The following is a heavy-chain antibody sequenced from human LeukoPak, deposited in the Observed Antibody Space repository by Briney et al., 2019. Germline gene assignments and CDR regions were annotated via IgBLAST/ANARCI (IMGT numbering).Heavy chain of an antibody. V-gene: IGHV1-69*01. CDR2: IIPIFGTA. D-gene: IGHD3-9*01. J-gene: IGHJ5*02. CDR3: ARDMGTDILTGYYYNWFDP. Sequence: ASVKVSCKASGGTFSGYAISWVRQAPGQGLEWMGGIIPIFGTANYAQKFQGRVTITADESTSTAYMELSSLRSEDTAVYYCARDMGTDILTGYYYNWFDPWGQGTLVTVSS. CDR1: GGTFSGYA.